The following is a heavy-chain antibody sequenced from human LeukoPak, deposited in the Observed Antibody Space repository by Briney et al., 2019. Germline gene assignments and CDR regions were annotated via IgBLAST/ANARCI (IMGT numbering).Heavy chain of an antibody. CDR1: GFTFSSYG. V-gene: IGHV3-30*18. J-gene: IGHJ4*02. D-gene: IGHD3-22*01. Sequence: PGGSLRLSCAASGFTFSSYGMHWVRQAPGKGLEWVAVISYDGSNKYYADSVKGRFTISRDNSKNTLYLQMNSLRAEDTAVYYCAKEYSPLTYYYDSSGYYPDYWGQGTLVTVSS. CDR3: AKEYSPLTYYYDSSGYYPDY. CDR2: ISYDGSNK.